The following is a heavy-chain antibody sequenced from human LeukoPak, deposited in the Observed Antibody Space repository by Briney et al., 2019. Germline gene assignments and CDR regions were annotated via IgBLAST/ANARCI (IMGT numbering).Heavy chain of an antibody. D-gene: IGHD2-2*01. V-gene: IGHV4-59*08. Sequence: SETLSLTCTVSGGSISTYYWNWIRQPPGKGLEWIGYIHYSGSTNYNPALKSRVTISVDTSKNQFSLKLSSVTASDTAVYYCSRRTNYCSSTNCYGFDIWGQGTMVTVSS. CDR2: IHYSGST. J-gene: IGHJ3*02. CDR3: SRRTNYCSSTNCYGFDI. CDR1: GGSISTYY.